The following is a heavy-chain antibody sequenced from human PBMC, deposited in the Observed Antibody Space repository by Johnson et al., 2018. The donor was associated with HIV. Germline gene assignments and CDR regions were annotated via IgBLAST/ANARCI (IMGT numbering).Heavy chain of an antibody. Sequence: VQLVESGGGVVQPGGSLRLSCAASGFTFSSNGIHWVRQAPGKGPEWVANIKQDGSEKYYVDSVKGRFTISRDNSKNTLYLQMNTVRAEDTAVYYCAKVIAVAGTGAFDIWGQGTMVTVSS. CDR1: GFTFSSNG. D-gene: IGHD6-19*01. J-gene: IGHJ3*02. V-gene: IGHV3-7*01. CDR2: IKQDGSEK. CDR3: AKVIAVAGTGAFDI.